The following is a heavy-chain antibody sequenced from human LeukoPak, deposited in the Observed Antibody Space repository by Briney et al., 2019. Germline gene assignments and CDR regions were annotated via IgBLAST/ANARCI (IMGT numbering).Heavy chain of an antibody. D-gene: IGHD2-2*01. V-gene: IGHV1-2*04. Sequence: ASVKVSCKASGYTCTGYYMHWVRQAPGQGLEWMGWINPNSGGTNYAQKFQGWVTMTRDTSISTAYMELSRLRSDDTAVYYCARAPRYCSSTSCYSPFDYWGQGTLVTVSS. CDR3: ARAPRYCSSTSCYSPFDY. CDR1: GYTCTGYY. J-gene: IGHJ4*02. CDR2: INPNSGGT.